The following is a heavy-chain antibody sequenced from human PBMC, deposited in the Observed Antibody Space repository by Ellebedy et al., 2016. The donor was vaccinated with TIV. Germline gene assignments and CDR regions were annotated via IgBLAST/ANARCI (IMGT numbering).Heavy chain of an antibody. J-gene: IGHJ5*02. V-gene: IGHV3-23*01. CDR2: MSEYDGRT. CDR3: AKDPPLGEPAAIWGDLKTNWFDP. CDR1: GFTFSAYV. Sequence: GESLKISCATSGFTFSAYVMAWVRQIPGKGLEWVSAMSEYDGRTFYADSVKGRFTISRDNSRDTLFLQMNSLRAEDTAVYYCAKDPPLGEPAAIWGDLKTNWFDPWGQGTLVTVSS. D-gene: IGHD2-2*02.